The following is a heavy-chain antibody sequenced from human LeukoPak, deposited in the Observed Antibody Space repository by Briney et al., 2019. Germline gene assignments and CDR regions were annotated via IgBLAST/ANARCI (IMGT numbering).Heavy chain of an antibody. CDR1: GYTFTSYY. V-gene: IGHV1-46*01. Sequence: ASVKVSRKASGYTFTSYYMHWVQQPPGQGLEWMGLINPSGGSTSYAQKFQGRVTMTRDTSTSTVYMELSSLRSEDTAVYYCARDYYDSSGYFPYFQHWGQGTLVTVSS. CDR2: INPSGGST. D-gene: IGHD3-22*01. CDR3: ARDYYDSSGYFPYFQH. J-gene: IGHJ1*01.